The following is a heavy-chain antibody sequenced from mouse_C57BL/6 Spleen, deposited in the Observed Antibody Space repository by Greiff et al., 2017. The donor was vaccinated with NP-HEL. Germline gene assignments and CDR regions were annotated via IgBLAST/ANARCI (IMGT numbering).Heavy chain of an antibody. J-gene: IGHJ4*01. CDR3: ARFSYDYVAMDY. CDR2: IDPSDSYT. D-gene: IGHD2-1*01. V-gene: IGHV1-50*01. CDR1: GYTFTSYW. Sequence: QVQLQQPGAELVKPGASVKLSCKASGYTFTSYWMQWVKQRPGQGLEWIGEIDPSDSYTNYNQKFKGKATLTVDTSSSTAYMQLSSLTSEDSAVYYCARFSYDYVAMDYWGQGTSVTVSS.